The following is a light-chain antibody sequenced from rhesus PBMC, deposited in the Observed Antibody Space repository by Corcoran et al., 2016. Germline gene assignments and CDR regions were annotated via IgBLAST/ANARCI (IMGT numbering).Light chain of an antibody. J-gene: IGKJ2*01. CDR3: QQYDRPPYS. CDR1: QAINNY. V-gene: IGKV1-66*01. CDR2: YAS. Sequence: DIQMTQSPSSLSASVGDRITITCRASQAINNYLSWYQHKPGKAPKLLIYYASNLETGVPSRFSGRGSGTKYTLTITSLQPEDVATYYCQQYDRPPYSCGQGTRLEIK.